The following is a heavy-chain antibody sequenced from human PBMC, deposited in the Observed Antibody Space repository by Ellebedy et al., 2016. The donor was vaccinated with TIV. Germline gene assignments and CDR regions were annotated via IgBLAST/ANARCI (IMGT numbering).Heavy chain of an antibody. CDR1: GYTFTSYA. D-gene: IGHD4-17*01. CDR2: INAGNGNT. Sequence: ASVKVSCKASGYTFTSYAMHWVRQAPGQRLEWMGWINAGNGNTKYSQKFQGRVTITRDTSASTAYMELSSLRSEDTAVYYCARDDYDYLYYYGMDVWGQGTTVTVSS. J-gene: IGHJ6*02. CDR3: ARDDYDYLYYYGMDV. V-gene: IGHV1-3*01.